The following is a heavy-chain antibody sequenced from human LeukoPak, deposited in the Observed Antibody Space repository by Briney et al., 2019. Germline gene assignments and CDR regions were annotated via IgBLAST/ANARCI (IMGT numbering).Heavy chain of an antibody. D-gene: IGHD1-26*01. J-gene: IGHJ4*02. CDR2: ISAYNGNT. V-gene: IGHV1-18*01. CDR1: GFTFTSYD. Sequence: ASVKVSCKASGFTFTSYDINWVRQAPGQGLEWMGWISAYNGNTNYAQKLQGRVTMTTDTSTSTAYMELRSLRSDDTAVYYCAREGHRGELLPNSADYWGQGTLVTVSS. CDR3: AREGHRGELLPNSADY.